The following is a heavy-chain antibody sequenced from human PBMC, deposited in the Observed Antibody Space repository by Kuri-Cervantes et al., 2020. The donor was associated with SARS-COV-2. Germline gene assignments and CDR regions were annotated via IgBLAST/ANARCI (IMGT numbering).Heavy chain of an antibody. CDR2: MYYSGST. CDR3: ARQREMATIPDAFDI. V-gene: IGHV4-39*01. CDR1: GDSISSSRYY. J-gene: IGHJ3*02. Sequence: SETLSLTCTVSGDSISSSRYYWGWIRQPPGKGLEWIGSMYYSGSTYYNPSLKSRLTISVDTSKNQFSLKLSSVTAADTAVYYCARQREMATIPDAFDIWGQGTMVTVSS. D-gene: IGHD5-24*01.